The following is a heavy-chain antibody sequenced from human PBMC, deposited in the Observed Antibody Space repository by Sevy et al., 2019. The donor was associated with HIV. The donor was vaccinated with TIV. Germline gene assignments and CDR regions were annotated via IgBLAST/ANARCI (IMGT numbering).Heavy chain of an antibody. Sequence: ASVKVSCKVSGYTLSELSIHWVRQAPGKGPEWMGGFDPEDGEISYAQTFQGRVTMTEDTSTDTAYMDLSSLRSDDTAVYYCAADSRPLYYDFWSGTTAFDIWGQGTMVTVSS. D-gene: IGHD3-3*01. CDR3: AADSRPLYYDFWSGTTAFDI. J-gene: IGHJ3*02. CDR1: GYTLSELS. V-gene: IGHV1-24*01. CDR2: FDPEDGEI.